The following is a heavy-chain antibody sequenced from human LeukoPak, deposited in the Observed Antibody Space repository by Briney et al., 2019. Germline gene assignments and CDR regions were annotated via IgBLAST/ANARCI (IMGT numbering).Heavy chain of an antibody. CDR3: ARSDYCSSTSCYMHY. Sequence: ASVKDSCKASGYTFTTYYMHWVRQAPGQGVEWMGIINPIGGSTSYAQKFQGRVTMTRHTSTSTVYMELSSLRFEDTAVYYCARSDYCSSTSCYMHYWGQGTLVTVSS. CDR2: INPIGGST. CDR1: GYTFTTYY. J-gene: IGHJ4*02. V-gene: IGHV1-46*01. D-gene: IGHD2-2*02.